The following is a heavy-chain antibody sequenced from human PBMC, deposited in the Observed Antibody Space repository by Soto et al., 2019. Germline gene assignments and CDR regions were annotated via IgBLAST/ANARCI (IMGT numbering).Heavy chain of an antibody. D-gene: IGHD4-4*01. CDR2: IYWNDEI. CDR1: GFSLSSSGPG. J-gene: IGHJ6*02. CDR3: SHLGLRGFRGYTNGWDV. Sequence: QVTVKESGPTLAKPTQTLTLTCSFTGFSLSSSGPGVGWFRQSPGKALEWLALIYWNDEIRYSPSLASRLTISKESSKGQVVLTLTSLGPVETARYYCSHLGLRGFRGYTNGWDVWGQGTTVTVAS. V-gene: IGHV2-5*01.